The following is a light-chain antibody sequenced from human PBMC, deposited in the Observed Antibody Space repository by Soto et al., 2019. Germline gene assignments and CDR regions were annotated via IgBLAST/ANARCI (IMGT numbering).Light chain of an antibody. Sequence: EIVLTQSPGTLSLSPGERATLSCRASQSVSSSYLAWYQQKPGQAPRLLIYGASGRATGIPDRFSGSGSGTDFTLTISRLEPEDFGVYYCQQYGRSPLTFGGGTKVEIK. CDR1: QSVSSSY. CDR2: GAS. J-gene: IGKJ4*01. CDR3: QQYGRSPLT. V-gene: IGKV3-20*01.